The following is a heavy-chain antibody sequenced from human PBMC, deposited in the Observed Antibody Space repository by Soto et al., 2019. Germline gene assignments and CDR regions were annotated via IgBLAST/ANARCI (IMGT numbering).Heavy chain of an antibody. CDR3: AREKCSSKNCYLVGYYGMDV. CDR2: ISSTGFYI. CDR1: GFNLSDYN. V-gene: IGHV3-21*01. Sequence: PGGSLRLSCAVSGFNLSDYNMNWVRQAPGKGLEWVSSISSTGFYIYYLDSLRGRITISRDNAKNSVYLQMNSLRGEDSAVYFCAREKCSSKNCYLVGYYGMDVRGQGTTVTVSS. D-gene: IGHD2-21*02. J-gene: IGHJ6*02.